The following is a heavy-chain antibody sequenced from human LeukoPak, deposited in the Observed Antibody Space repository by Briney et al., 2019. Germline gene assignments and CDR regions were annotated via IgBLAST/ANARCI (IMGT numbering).Heavy chain of an antibody. CDR2: IYYSGST. V-gene: IGHV4-39*07. D-gene: IGHD6-13*01. J-gene: IGHJ4*02. CDR1: GGSISSSSYY. Sequence: SETLSLTCTVSGGSISSSSYYWGWIRQPPGKGLEWIGSIYYSGSTYYNPSLKSRVTISVDTSKNQFSLKLSSVTAADTAVYYCARAGYSSSWYSSNFDYWGQGTLVTVSS. CDR3: ARAGYSSSWYSSNFDY.